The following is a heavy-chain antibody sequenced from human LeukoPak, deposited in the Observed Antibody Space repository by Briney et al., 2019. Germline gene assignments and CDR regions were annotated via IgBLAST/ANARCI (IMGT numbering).Heavy chain of an antibody. Sequence: SETLSLTCAVYGGSFSGYYWSWIRQPPGKGLEWIGEINHSGSTNYNPSLKSRVTISVDTSKNQFSLKLNSVTAADTAVYYCARLRVHGDYGPFRYYYYYYMDVWGKGTTVTVSS. CDR1: GGSFSGYY. V-gene: IGHV4-34*01. D-gene: IGHD4-17*01. CDR3: ARLRVHGDYGPFRYYYYYYMDV. CDR2: INHSGST. J-gene: IGHJ6*03.